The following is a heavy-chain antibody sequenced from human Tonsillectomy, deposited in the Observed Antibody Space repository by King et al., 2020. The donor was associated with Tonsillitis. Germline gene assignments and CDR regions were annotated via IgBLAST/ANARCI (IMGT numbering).Heavy chain of an antibody. CDR3: ARRTYYYESSGYYGGWFDP. Sequence: QLQESGPGLVRPAETLSLTCTVSGGSISSSSYYWAWIRQPPGKGLEWIGSIYHSGTTYNNPSLKNRVTISVDTSKNQFSLKLNSVTAADTAVYYCARRTYYYESSGYYGGWFDPWGQGTLVTVSS. V-gene: IGHV4-39*01. CDR2: IYHSGTT. CDR1: GGSISSSSYY. D-gene: IGHD3-22*01. J-gene: IGHJ5*02.